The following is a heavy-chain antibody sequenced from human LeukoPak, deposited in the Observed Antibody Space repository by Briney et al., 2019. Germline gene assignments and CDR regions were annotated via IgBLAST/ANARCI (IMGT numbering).Heavy chain of an antibody. CDR3: LAYCGGNCWYYFDY. Sequence: GGSLRLSCAASGFTFSGHWMYWLRQAPGKGLAWVSAISGSGGSTYYADSVKGRFTISRDNSKNTLYLQMNSLRAEDTAVYYCLAYCGGNCWYYFDYWGQGTLVTVSS. CDR1: GFTFSGHW. J-gene: IGHJ4*02. D-gene: IGHD2-21*02. CDR2: ISGSGGST. V-gene: IGHV3-23*01.